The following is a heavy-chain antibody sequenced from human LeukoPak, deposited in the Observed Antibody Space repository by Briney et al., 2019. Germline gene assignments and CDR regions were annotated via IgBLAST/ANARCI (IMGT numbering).Heavy chain of an antibody. V-gene: IGHV3-23*01. CDR1: GFTFSSYA. CDR3: AKDLYYDSSGTPTFGY. Sequence: GGSLRLSCAASGFTFSSYAMSWVRQAPGKGLEWVSAISGSGGSTYHADSVKGRFTISRDNSKNTLYLQMNSLRAEDTAVYYCAKDLYYDSSGTPTFGYWGQGTLVTVSS. J-gene: IGHJ4*02. CDR2: ISGSGGST. D-gene: IGHD3-22*01.